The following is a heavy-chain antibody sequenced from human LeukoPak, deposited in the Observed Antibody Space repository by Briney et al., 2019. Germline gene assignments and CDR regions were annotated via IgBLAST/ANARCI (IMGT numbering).Heavy chain of an antibody. CDR2: IIPIFDTA. Sequence: SVKVSCKASGYTFTSYGISWVRQAPGQGLEWMGGIIPIFDTANYAQKFQGRVTITADESTSTTYMELSSLRSEDTAVYYCARESYPRITTAADGSDYWGQGTLVTVSS. J-gene: IGHJ4*02. CDR3: ARESYPRITTAADGSDY. V-gene: IGHV1-69*13. CDR1: GYTFTSYG. D-gene: IGHD6-13*01.